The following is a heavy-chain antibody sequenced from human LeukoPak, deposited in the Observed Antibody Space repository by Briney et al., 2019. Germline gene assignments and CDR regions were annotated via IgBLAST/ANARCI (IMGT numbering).Heavy chain of an antibody. CDR2: IKEDGREK. J-gene: IGHJ5*01. D-gene: IGHD3-3*01. CDR3: AKDFGPVGFDS. CDR1: GFTFSRHW. Sequence: PGGSLRLSCAASGFTFSRHWMSWVRQAPGKGLEWVANIKEDGREKKYVDSLKDRFTISRDNTKNSVYLQMNSLRAEDTAVYYCAKDFGPVGFDSWGQGTLVTVSS. V-gene: IGHV3-7*01.